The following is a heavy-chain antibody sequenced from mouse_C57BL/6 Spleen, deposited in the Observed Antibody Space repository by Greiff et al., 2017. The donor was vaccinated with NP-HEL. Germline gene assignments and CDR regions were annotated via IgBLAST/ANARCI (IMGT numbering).Heavy chain of an antibody. D-gene: IGHD2-4*01. CDR3: ARSRGLRGDWYFDV. V-gene: IGHV1-39*01. CDR1: GYSFTDYN. J-gene: IGHJ1*03. CDR2: INPNYGTT. Sequence: EVKLVESGPELVKPGASVKISCKASGYSFTDYNMNWVKQSNGKSLEWIGVINPNYGTTSYNQKFKGKATLTVDQSSSTAYMQLNSLTSEDSAVYYCARSRGLRGDWYFDVWGTGTTVTVSS.